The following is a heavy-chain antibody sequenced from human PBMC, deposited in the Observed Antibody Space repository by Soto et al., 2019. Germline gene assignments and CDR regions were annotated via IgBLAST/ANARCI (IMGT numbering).Heavy chain of an antibody. CDR2: IYWNDDK. CDR1: GFSLSTSGVG. V-gene: IGHV2-5*01. D-gene: IGHD3-10*02. Sequence: QITLKESGPTLVKPTQTLTLTCTFSGFSLSTSGVGVGWIRQPPGKALEWLALIYWNDDKRYSPSLKSRLTITKDTSKNQVVLTMTNMDPVDTATYYCAHLLSESTYVRYYYYYGIDVWGQGTTVTVSS. J-gene: IGHJ6*02. CDR3: AHLLSESTYVRYYYYYGIDV.